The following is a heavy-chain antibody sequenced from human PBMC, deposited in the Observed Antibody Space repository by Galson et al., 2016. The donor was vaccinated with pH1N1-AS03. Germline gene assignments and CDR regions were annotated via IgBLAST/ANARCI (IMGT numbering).Heavy chain of an antibody. Sequence: SVKVSCKASGGTLSNFAISWMRQAPGQGLEWMGGIHPIFGTVTYAQKFQGRLTVTADDSTSAAYMELSSLTSEDTAIYYCARDRYYDGSGRKFFESEYWGQGTLVIVSS. CDR3: ARDRYYDGSGRKFFESEY. V-gene: IGHV1-69*13. D-gene: IGHD3-22*01. CDR1: GGTLSNFA. CDR2: IHPIFGTV. J-gene: IGHJ4*02.